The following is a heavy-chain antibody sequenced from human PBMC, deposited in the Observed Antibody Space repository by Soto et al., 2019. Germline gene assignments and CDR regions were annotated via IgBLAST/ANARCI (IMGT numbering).Heavy chain of an antibody. V-gene: IGHV1-2*04. CDR2: INPNSGGT. CDR1: GYTFTGYY. J-gene: IGHJ6*02. D-gene: IGHD5-18*01. CDR3: ARDRVLKLWSYYYYGMDV. Sequence: ASVKVSCKASGYTFTGYYMHWVRQAPGQGLEWMGWINPNSGGTNYAQKFQGWVTMTRDTSISTAYMELSRLRSDDTAVYYCARDRVLKLWSYYYYGMDVWGQGTTVTVSS.